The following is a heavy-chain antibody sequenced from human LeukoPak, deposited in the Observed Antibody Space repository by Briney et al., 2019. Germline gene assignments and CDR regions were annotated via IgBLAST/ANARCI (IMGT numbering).Heavy chain of an antibody. CDR2: IYDGGTT. Sequence: PGGSLRLSCAASGFTVSSNYMSWVRQAPGKGLEWVSIIYDGGTTYHADSVKGRLTISRDNSKNTVFLQMNSLRAEDTAVYYCAREQPPGVYFDCWGQGALVTVSS. V-gene: IGHV3-53*01. J-gene: IGHJ4*02. CDR1: GFTVSSNY. D-gene: IGHD1-14*01. CDR3: AREQPPGVYFDC.